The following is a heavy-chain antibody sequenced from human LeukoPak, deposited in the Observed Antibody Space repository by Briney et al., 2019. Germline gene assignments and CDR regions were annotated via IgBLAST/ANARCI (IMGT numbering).Heavy chain of an antibody. V-gene: IGHV3-7*01. CDR2: IKQDGSEK. Sequence: PGGSLRLSCAASGFTFDNYAMNWVRQAPGKGLEWVANIKQDGSEKYYVDSVKGRFTISRDNSKNTLYLQMNSLRAEDTAVYYCAREEYSSSWSSGRTDYYFDYWGQGTLVTVSS. D-gene: IGHD6-13*01. CDR3: AREEYSSSWSSGRTDYYFDY. J-gene: IGHJ4*02. CDR1: GFTFDNYA.